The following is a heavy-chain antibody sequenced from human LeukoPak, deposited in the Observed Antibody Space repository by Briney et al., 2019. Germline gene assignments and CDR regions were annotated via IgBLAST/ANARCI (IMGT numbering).Heavy chain of an antibody. CDR3: ARDLGGIAVAGTVDY. V-gene: IGHV3-21*04. J-gene: IGHJ4*02. CDR2: ISSSSIYI. D-gene: IGHD6-19*01. Sequence: GGSLRLSCAASGFTFSTYSMNWVRQAPGKGLEWVSSISSSSIYIYYVDSVKGRFTISRDNAKNSLYLQMNSLRAEDTAVYYCARDLGGIAVAGTVDYWGQGTLVTVSS. CDR1: GFTFSTYS.